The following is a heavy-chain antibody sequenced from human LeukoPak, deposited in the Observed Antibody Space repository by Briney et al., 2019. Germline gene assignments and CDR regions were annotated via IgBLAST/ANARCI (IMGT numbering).Heavy chain of an antibody. V-gene: IGHV3-21*01. D-gene: IGHD2-2*01. CDR1: GFTFNNYG. CDR3: ARGSSTHGEYYFDY. J-gene: IGHJ4*02. CDR2: ISSRSSYI. Sequence: GSSLRLSCAASGFTFNNYGMKWVRPASGTGLDLFPSISSRSSYIYYADSVKGRFTISRDNAKNSLYLQMNSLRAEDTAVYYCARGSSTHGEYYFDYWGQGTLVTVSS.